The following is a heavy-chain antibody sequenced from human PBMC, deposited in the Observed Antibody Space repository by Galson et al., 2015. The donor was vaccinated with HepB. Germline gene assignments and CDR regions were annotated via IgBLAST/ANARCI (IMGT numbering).Heavy chain of an antibody. V-gene: IGHV3-33*01. J-gene: IGHJ4*02. Sequence: SLRLSCAASGFVFSRHGMHWARQAPGKGLEWVAVVWYDGTKQYYSESVEGRFTISRDNSKNMVYLQMNSLRVEGTAVYYCWMIGTDFDYWGQGTLVTVSS. D-gene: IGHD2-21*01. CDR3: WMIGTDFDY. CDR2: VWYDGTKQ. CDR1: GFVFSRHG.